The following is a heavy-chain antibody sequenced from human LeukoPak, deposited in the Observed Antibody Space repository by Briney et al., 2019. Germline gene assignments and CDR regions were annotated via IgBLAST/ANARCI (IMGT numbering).Heavy chain of an antibody. Sequence: SETLSLTCTVSGGSISSYYWSWTRQPAGKGLEWIGRIYTSGSTNYNPSLKSRVTMSVDTSKNQFSLKLSSVTAADTAVYYCARGGYSSGWFFDYWGQGTLVTVSS. CDR2: IYTSGST. CDR1: GGSISSYY. J-gene: IGHJ4*02. V-gene: IGHV4-4*07. CDR3: ARGGYSSGWFFDY. D-gene: IGHD6-19*01.